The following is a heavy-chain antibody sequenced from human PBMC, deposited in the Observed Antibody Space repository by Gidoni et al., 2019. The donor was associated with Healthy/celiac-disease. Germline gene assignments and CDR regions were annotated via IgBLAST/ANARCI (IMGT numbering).Heavy chain of an antibody. CDR1: GYTFTGYY. V-gene: IGHV1-2*02. CDR2: INPNSGGT. Sequence: QVQLVQSGAEVKKPGASVKVSCKASGYTFTGYYMHWVRQAPGQGLEWMGWINPNSGGTNYAQKFQGRVTMTRDTSISTAYMELSRLRSDDTAVYYCARVGEADYGSGSYGPTWEYYFDYWGQGTLVTVSS. J-gene: IGHJ4*02. D-gene: IGHD3-10*01. CDR3: ARVGEADYGSGSYGPTWEYYFDY.